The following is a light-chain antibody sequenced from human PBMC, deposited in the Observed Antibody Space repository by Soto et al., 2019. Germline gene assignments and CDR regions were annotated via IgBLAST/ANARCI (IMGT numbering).Light chain of an antibody. CDR2: AAS. J-gene: IGKJ1*01. Sequence: EILLTQSPGTLSLSPGDRATLSCRASQSLGSGYLAWYRQKPGQAPRILIYAASSRATGVPDRFSGSGSGTDFSLTISRLEPEDFAVYYCQQYDTSPRTFGQGTKVEI. CDR1: QSLGSGY. CDR3: QQYDTSPRT. V-gene: IGKV3-20*01.